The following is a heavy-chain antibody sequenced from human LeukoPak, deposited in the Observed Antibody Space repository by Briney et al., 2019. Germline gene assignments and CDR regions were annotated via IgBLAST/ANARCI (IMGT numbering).Heavy chain of an antibody. V-gene: IGHV4-34*01. CDR1: GGSFSGY. J-gene: IGHJ6*02. CDR2: INHRGVT. D-gene: IGHD6-19*01. Sequence: SETLSLTCAVYGGSFSGYWSWIRQPPGKGLEWVGEINHRGVTNYSPPLKSRVTISMDTSKNQFSLKLNSVTAADTAAYYCARINAASSGWRCEHYYIIDVWGQGTPVTVSS. CDR3: ARINAASSGWRCEHYYIIDV.